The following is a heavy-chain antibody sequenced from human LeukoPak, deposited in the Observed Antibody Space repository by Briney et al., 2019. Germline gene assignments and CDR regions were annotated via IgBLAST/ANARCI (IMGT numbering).Heavy chain of an antibody. Sequence: GGSLRLSCAASGFTFSDYYMSWIRQAPGKGLEWVSYISSSSSYTNYADSVKGRFTISRDNAKNSLYLQMNSLRAEDTAVYYCARDSGTSYYYYGMDVWGQGTTVTVSS. CDR3: ARDSGTSYYYYGMDV. CDR1: GFTFSDYY. J-gene: IGHJ6*02. CDR2: ISSSSSYT. V-gene: IGHV3-11*06. D-gene: IGHD2-2*01.